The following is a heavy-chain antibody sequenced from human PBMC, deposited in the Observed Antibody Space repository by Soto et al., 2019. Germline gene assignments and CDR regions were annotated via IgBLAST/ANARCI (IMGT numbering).Heavy chain of an antibody. CDR1: GGRFSIYV. Sequence: SVQVCCTSSGGRFSIYVIGWVRTAPGQVREWMGGIIPIFGTANYAQKFQGRVTITADESTSTAYMELSSLRSEDTAVYYCARDDGSMTPIYYYYGTDGWGQGTTVTVS. J-gene: IGHJ6*02. CDR3: ARDDGSMTPIYYYYGTDG. CDR2: IIPIFGTA. D-gene: IGHD2-15*01. V-gene: IGHV1-69*01.